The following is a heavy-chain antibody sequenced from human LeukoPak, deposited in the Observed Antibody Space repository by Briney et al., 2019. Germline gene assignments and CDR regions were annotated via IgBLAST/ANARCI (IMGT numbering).Heavy chain of an antibody. D-gene: IGHD3-16*01. CDR1: GFTFSNYG. V-gene: IGHV3-21*01. CDR2: ISGSGGST. CDR3: ARDRGGESGDAFDI. Sequence: GGSLRLSCAASGFTFSNYGMHWVRQAPGKGLEWVSAISGSGGSTYYADSVKGRFTIPRDNAKNSLYLQMNSLRAEDTAVYYCARDRGGESGDAFDIWGQGTMVTVSS. J-gene: IGHJ3*02.